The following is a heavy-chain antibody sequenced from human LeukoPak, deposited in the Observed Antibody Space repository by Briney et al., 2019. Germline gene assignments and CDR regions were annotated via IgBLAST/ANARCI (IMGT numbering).Heavy chain of an antibody. D-gene: IGHD3-22*01. CDR2: IYHSGCT. J-gene: IGHJ3*02. CDR1: GGSISSSNW. V-gene: IGHV4-4*02. Sequence: SETLSLTCAVSGGSISSSNWWSWVRQPPGKGLEWIGEIYHSGCTNYNPSLKSRVTISVDKSKNQFSLKLSSVTAADTAVYYCARVRHYYDSSGYSDIDAFDIWGQGTVVTVSS. CDR3: ARVRHYYDSSGYSDIDAFDI.